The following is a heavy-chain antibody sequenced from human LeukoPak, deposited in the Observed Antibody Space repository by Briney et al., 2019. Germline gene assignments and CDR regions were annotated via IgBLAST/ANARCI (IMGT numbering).Heavy chain of an antibody. CDR2: IYTSGST. D-gene: IGHD5-18*01. V-gene: IGHV4-61*02. CDR3: ARLSSIQAYAS. J-gene: IGHJ4*02. CDR1: GGSFSSGSYY. Sequence: TLSLTCTVSGGSFSSGSYYWNWIRQPAGKGLEWIVRIYTSGSTSYNPSLKSRVTISVDTSKNQFSLKLSSVTAADTAVYYCARLSSIQAYASWGQGTLVTVSS.